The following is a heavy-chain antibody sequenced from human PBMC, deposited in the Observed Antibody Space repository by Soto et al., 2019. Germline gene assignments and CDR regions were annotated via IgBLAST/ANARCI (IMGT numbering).Heavy chain of an antibody. Sequence: QVQLVQSGAEEKKPGASVKVSCKASGYTFTSYAMHWVRQAPGQRLEWMGWINAGNGNTKYSQKCPGRVTITSDTSASTVYMELNSLRSEDTAVYYCARGSGYYYWDDYWGQGTLVTVSS. CDR1: GYTFTSYA. V-gene: IGHV1-3*05. J-gene: IGHJ4*02. CDR2: INAGNGNT. D-gene: IGHD3-22*01. CDR3: ARGSGYYYWDDY.